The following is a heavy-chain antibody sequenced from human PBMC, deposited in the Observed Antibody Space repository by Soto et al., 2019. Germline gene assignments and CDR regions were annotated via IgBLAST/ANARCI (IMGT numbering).Heavy chain of an antibody. V-gene: IGHV4-34*01. CDR1: GGSFSGYY. Sequence: SETPSLTCAVYGGSFSGYYWSWIRQPPGKGLEWIGEINHSGSTNYNPSLKSRVTISVDTSKNQFSLKLSSVTAADTAVYYCARSRWLVRKYFDYWGQGTLVTVSS. D-gene: IGHD6-19*01. CDR3: ARSRWLVRKYFDY. J-gene: IGHJ4*02. CDR2: INHSGST.